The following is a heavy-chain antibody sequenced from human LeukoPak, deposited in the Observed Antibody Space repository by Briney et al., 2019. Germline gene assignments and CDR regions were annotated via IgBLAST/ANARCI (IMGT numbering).Heavy chain of an antibody. Sequence: ASVTVSCKASGYTFTSYDINWLRQATGPGHEWMGWMNPNSGNTGYAQKFQGRVTMTRNSSISTAYMELSSLRSEDTAVYYCARVGLGYCSGGSCYGDCFDPWGQGTLVTVSS. CDR3: ARVGLGYCSGGSCYGDCFDP. V-gene: IGHV1-8*01. CDR2: MNPNSGNT. J-gene: IGHJ5*02. CDR1: GYTFTSYD. D-gene: IGHD2-15*01.